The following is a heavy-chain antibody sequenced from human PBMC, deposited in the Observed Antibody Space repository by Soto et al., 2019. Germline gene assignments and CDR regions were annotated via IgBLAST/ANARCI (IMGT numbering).Heavy chain of an antibody. D-gene: IGHD1-26*01. CDR3: ARVSGSWGGYYYGMDV. CDR1: GGTFSSYA. CDR2: IIPIFGTV. J-gene: IGHJ6*02. Sequence: SVKVSCKASGGTFSSYAISWVRQAPGQGLEWMGGIIPIFGTVNYAQKFQGRVTITADESTSTAYMELSSLRSEDTAVYYCARVSGSWGGYYYGMDVWGQGTTVAVSS. V-gene: IGHV1-69*13.